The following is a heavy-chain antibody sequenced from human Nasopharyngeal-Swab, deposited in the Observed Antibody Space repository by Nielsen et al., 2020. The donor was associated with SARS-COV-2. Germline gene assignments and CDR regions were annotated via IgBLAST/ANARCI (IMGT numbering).Heavy chain of an antibody. CDR2: INHSETT. Sequence: SEILSLTCGVYGGSLSGHYWSWIRQPPGKGLEWSGEINHSETTNYKPSLKSRVTISVDTSKNQFSLKVRSVSAADTAIYFCARGRGGQQLVRTYYYYGLDVWGQGTTVTVSS. J-gene: IGHJ6*02. CDR1: GGSLSGHY. V-gene: IGHV4-34*01. CDR3: ARGRGGQQLVRTYYYYGLDV. D-gene: IGHD1-1*01.